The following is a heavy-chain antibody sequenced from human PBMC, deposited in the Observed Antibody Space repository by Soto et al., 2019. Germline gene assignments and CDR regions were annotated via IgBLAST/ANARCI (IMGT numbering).Heavy chain of an antibody. CDR3: ERGENRVAVETFDS. V-gene: IGHV6-1*01. D-gene: IGHD6-19*01. Sequence: SHPLXLTWASAWYIFSRDTACWNLIRRSPSRGLEWLGRTYYRSKLYFDYAVSLKSRININPDTSSNQFSLQLNSVTPEDTDVYYCERGENRVAVETFDSWGQGTLVTVSS. CDR1: WYIFSRDTAC. J-gene: IGHJ4*02. CDR2: TYYRSKLYF.